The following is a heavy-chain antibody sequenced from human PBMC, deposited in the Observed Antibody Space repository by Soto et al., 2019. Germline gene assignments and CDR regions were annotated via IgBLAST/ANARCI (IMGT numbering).Heavy chain of an antibody. D-gene: IGHD5-12*01. CDR3: ASGSGYSGYEPPMDYYYYGMDV. CDR1: GFTFSSYS. Sequence: GGSLRLSCAASGFTFSSYSMNWVRQAPGKGLEWVSYISSSSSTIYYADSVKGRFTISRDNAKNSLYLQMNSLRDEDTAVYYCASGSGYSGYEPPMDYYYYGMDVWGQGTTVTVSS. J-gene: IGHJ6*02. V-gene: IGHV3-48*02. CDR2: ISSSSSTI.